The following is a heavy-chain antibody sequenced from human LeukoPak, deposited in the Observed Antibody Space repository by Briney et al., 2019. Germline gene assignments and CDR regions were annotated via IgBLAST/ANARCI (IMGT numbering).Heavy chain of an antibody. D-gene: IGHD2-2*01. J-gene: IGHJ3*02. CDR3: ARAEYCSSTSCYPDHDAFDI. CDR2: ISSSSCYI. CDR1: GFTFSSYS. Sequence: GGSLRLSCAASGFTFSSYSMNWVRQAPGKGLEWVSSISSSSCYIYYADSVKGRFTISRDNAKNSLYLQMNSLRAEDTAVYYCARAEYCSSTSCYPDHDAFDIWGQGTMVTVSS. V-gene: IGHV3-21*01.